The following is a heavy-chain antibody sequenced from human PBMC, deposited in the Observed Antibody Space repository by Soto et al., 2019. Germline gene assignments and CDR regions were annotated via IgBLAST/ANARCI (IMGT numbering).Heavy chain of an antibody. CDR1: GGSFTNYY. Sequence: SETLSLTCAVSGGSFTNYYWSWIRQSPAKGLEWIGEIKHSGETRYNPSLNDRVTMSVDTSRTQFSLKLRSVTAADTAVYYCTRQWSSGYYSDFWGQGXVVTVS. D-gene: IGHD3-22*01. V-gene: IGHV4-34*01. J-gene: IGHJ4*02. CDR2: IKHSGET. CDR3: TRQWSSGYYSDF.